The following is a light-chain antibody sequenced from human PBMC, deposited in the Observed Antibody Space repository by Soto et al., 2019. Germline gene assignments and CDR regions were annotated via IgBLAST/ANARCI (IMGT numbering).Light chain of an antibody. CDR1: SGHSSYA. J-gene: IGLJ3*02. CDR3: KTWGTGIWV. CDR2: LNSDGSH. V-gene: IGLV4-69*01. Sequence: QSVLTQSPSASASLGASVKLTCTLSSGHSSYAIAWHQQQPEKGPRYLMKLNSDGSHSKGDGIPDRFSGSSSGAERYLTISSLQADDEADYYCKTWGTGIWVFGGGTKVTVL.